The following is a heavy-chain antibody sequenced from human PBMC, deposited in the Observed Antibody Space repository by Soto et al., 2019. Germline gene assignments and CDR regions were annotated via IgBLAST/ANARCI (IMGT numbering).Heavy chain of an antibody. CDR3: ARGEDGYYYYYMDV. J-gene: IGHJ6*03. CDR1: GFTFSSYS. Sequence: GGSLRLSCAASGFTFSSYSMNWVRQAPGKGLEWVSSISSSSSYIYHADSVKGRFTISRDNAKNSLYLQMNSLRAEDTAVYYCARGEDGYYYYYMDVWGKGTTVTVSS. V-gene: IGHV3-21*01. CDR2: ISSSSSYI.